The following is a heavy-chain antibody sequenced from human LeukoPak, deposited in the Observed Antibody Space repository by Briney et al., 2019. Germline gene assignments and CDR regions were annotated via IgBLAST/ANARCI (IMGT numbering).Heavy chain of an antibody. CDR3: AILLTSGSYYTPFFDY. CDR2: FDPEDGET. Sequence: ASVKVSCKVSGYTLTELSMRWVRQAPGKGLEWMGGFDPEDGETIYAQKFQGRVTMTEDTSTDTAYMELSSLRSEDTAVYYCAILLTSGSYYTPFFDYWGQGTLVTVSS. V-gene: IGHV1-24*01. CDR1: GYTLTELS. D-gene: IGHD1-26*01. J-gene: IGHJ4*02.